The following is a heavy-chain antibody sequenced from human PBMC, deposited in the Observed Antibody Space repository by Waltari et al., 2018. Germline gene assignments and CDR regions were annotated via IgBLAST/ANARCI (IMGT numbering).Heavy chain of an antibody. J-gene: IGHJ6*02. D-gene: IGHD6-13*01. CDR1: GFTFSRYG. CDR2: IRYDGNNK. V-gene: IGHV3-30*02. CDR3: AKEPQYSSSWGYYFGMDV. Sequence: QVQLVESGGGVVQPGGSLRLSCAASGFTFSRYGMHWVGQAPGKGLEWVAFIRYDGNNKYYADSVKGRFTISRDNSKNTLYLQMNSLRAEDTAVYYCAKEPQYSSSWGYYFGMDVWGQGTTVTVSS.